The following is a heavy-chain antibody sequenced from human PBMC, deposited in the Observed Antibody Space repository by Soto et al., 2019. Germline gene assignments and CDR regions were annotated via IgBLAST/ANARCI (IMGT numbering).Heavy chain of an antibody. J-gene: IGHJ4*01. CDR3: ASPSSKWLPYFDF. V-gene: IGHV1-2*02. Sequence: ASVQVSCKSSRYTVSDYYMHWVRQAPGQGLEWMGWINRNSGGINYAQQFQGRVTMTWDTSTGTVYMELNRLRSDDTAVYYCASPSSKWLPYFDFWGHGTQVTVSP. CDR2: INRNSGGI. CDR1: RYTVSDYY. D-gene: IGHD6-19*01.